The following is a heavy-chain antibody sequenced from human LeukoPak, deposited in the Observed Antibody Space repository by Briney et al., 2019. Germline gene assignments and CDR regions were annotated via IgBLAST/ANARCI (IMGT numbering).Heavy chain of an antibody. V-gene: IGHV1-69*05. CDR3: AKVIAGGLLWFGELLGGFDY. CDR1: GGTFSSYA. CDR2: IIPIFGTA. J-gene: IGHJ4*02. Sequence: SVKVSCKASGGTFSSYAISWVRQAPGQGLEWMGGIIPIFGTANYAQKFQGRVTITTDESTSTAYMELSSLRSEDTAVYYCAKVIAGGLLWFGELLGGFDYWGQGTLVTVSS. D-gene: IGHD3-10*01.